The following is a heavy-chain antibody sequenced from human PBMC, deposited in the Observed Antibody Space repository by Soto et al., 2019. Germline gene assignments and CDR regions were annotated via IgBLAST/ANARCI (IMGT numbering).Heavy chain of an antibody. CDR3: ARGPAVAGDYYYYGMDV. CDR2: IDPSDSYT. Sequence: GESLKLSCKGSGYSFTSYWISWVRQMPGKGLEWMGRIDPSDSYTNYSPSFQGHVTISADKSISTAYLQWSSLKASDTAMYYCARGPAVAGDYYYYGMDVWGQGTTVTVSS. CDR1: GYSFTSYW. V-gene: IGHV5-10-1*01. D-gene: IGHD6-19*01. J-gene: IGHJ6*02.